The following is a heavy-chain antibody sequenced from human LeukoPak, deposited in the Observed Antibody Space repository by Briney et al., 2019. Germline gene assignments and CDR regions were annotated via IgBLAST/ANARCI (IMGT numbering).Heavy chain of an antibody. CDR3: ATFSYYYGSSGYQPDY. CDR2: IYHSGST. Sequence: SETLSLTCTVSGGSISSGGYYWSWIRQPPGKGLEWIGYIYHSGSTYYNPSLKSRVTISVDRSKNQFSLKLSSVTAADTAVYYCATFSYYYGSSGYQPDYWGQGTLVTVSS. CDR1: GGSISSGGYY. J-gene: IGHJ4*02. D-gene: IGHD3-22*01. V-gene: IGHV4-30-2*01.